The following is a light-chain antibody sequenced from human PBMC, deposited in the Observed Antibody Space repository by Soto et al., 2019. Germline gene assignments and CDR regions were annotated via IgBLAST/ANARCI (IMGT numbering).Light chain of an antibody. V-gene: IGKV1-5*03. J-gene: IGKJ1*01. CDR2: KAS. CDR1: ESISSW. Sequence: DIQMTQSPSTLSASVGDRVTITCRASESISSWLAWYQQKPGKAPKLLIYKASSLESGVPSRFSGSGSGTEFTLTISSLQADDLATYYCQQYNGYGRFGQGTKVDIK. CDR3: QQYNGYGR.